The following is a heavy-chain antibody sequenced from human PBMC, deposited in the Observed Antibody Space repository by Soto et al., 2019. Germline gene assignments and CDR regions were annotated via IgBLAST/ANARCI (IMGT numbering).Heavy chain of an antibody. CDR3: ARGGGTTLAPLP. D-gene: IGHD3-16*01. CDR2: INPNSGAT. CDR1: GYTFTGYF. J-gene: IGHJ5*02. Sequence: QVQLLQSGAEVKKPGASVKVSCKASGYTFTGYFMHWVRQAPGEGLELMGWINPNSGATKYAPKFQGRVTMTKDTSNRTAYLELSRLTSDDTAIYYCARGGGTTLAPLPWGQGTPVTVSS. V-gene: IGHV1-2*02.